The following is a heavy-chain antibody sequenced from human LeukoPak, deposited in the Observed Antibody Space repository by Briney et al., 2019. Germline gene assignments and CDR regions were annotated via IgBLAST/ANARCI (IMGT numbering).Heavy chain of an antibody. CDR2: IQHSGSP. CDR1: GGSFSGYC. V-gene: IGHV4-34*01. CDR3: ARGPRVVAWATATVNPFDY. Sequence: KPSETLSLTWAVYGGSFSGYCLSWIRQPPGEGLEWIGGIQHSGSPNYNPSLKSRVTISVDTSKNQFSLKLSSVTAADTAVYYCARGPRVVAWATATVNPFDYWGQGTLVTVSS. J-gene: IGHJ4*02. D-gene: IGHD5-18*01.